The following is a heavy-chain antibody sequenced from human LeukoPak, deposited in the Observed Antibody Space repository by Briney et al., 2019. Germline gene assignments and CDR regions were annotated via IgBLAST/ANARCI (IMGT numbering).Heavy chain of an antibody. Sequence: SQTLSLTCTISGASISTGGFYWTWIRQPPGEGLEWIGYIYYTGSVDYNASLKSRLTISLDTSKNRFSLRLNSVTAADTAVYYCARDHSYYFGSQTSTLDVWGQGTAVTVSS. CDR3: ARDHSYYFGSQTSTLDV. V-gene: IGHV4-31*03. CDR2: IYYTGSV. J-gene: IGHJ6*02. D-gene: IGHD3-10*01. CDR1: GASISTGGFY.